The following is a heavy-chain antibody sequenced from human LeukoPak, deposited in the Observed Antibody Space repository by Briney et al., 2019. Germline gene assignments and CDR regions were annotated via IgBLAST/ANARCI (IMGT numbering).Heavy chain of an antibody. J-gene: IGHJ4*02. CDR1: GGSISSGSYY. D-gene: IGHD4-17*01. V-gene: IGHV4-61*02. CDR2: IYTSGST. CDR3: ARGLYGDYGDY. Sequence: SETLSPTCAVSGGSISSGSYYWSWIRQPAGKGLEWIGRIYTSGSTNYNPSLKSRVTISVDTSKNQFSLKLSSVTAADTAVYYCARGLYGDYGDYRGQGTLVTVSS.